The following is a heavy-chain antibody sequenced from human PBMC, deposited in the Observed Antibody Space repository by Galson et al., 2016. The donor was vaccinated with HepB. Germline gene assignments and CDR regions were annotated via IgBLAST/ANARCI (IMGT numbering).Heavy chain of an antibody. CDR2: MWYDGSNK. CDR1: GFSLSSYG. V-gene: IGHV3-33*01. CDR3: ARGGYSEKLDP. D-gene: IGHD5-18*01. J-gene: IGHJ5*02. Sequence: SLRLSCAASGFSLSSYGMHWVRQAPGKGLEWVAFMWYDGSNKMYADSVKGRFTITRDNSNNTLNLQMNSLRVEDAAVDYCARGGYSEKLDPWVKGTLVTASS.